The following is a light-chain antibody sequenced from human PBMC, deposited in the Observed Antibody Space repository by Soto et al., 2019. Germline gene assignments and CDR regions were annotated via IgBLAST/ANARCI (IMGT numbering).Light chain of an antibody. Sequence: EIVLTQSPDTLSLSPGERATLSCRANQIVSSKYLAWYQQKPGQAPRLLIYGASSRATGIPDRFSGSGSGSDFTLTISRLEPEDFAVYYCQQYGISPLYTFGQGTKLEIK. CDR2: GAS. CDR3: QQYGISPLYT. V-gene: IGKV3-20*01. CDR1: QIVSSKY. J-gene: IGKJ2*01.